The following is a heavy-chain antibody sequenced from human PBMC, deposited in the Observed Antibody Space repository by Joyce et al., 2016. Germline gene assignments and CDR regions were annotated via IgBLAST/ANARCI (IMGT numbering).Heavy chain of an antibody. D-gene: IGHD4-17*01. CDR1: GGSSSSYY. CDR3: ARGAQALGDYEFYFDY. CDR2: IYYSGST. V-gene: IGHV4-59*01. Sequence: QVQLQESGPGLVKPSETLSLTCTVSGGSSSSYYWSWIRQPPGKGLEWIGYIYYSGSTNYNPALKSRVTISVDTSKNQFSLKLSSVTAADTAVYYCARGAQALGDYEFYFDYWGQGTLVTVSS. J-gene: IGHJ4*02.